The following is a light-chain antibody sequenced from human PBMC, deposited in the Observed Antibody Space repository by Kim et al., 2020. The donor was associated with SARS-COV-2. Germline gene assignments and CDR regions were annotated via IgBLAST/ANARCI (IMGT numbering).Light chain of an antibody. J-gene: IGLJ3*02. CDR3: SVWDSSLRAWV. Sequence: QTATLTCTGNSNNVGYQGAAWLQQHPGHPPKLLSYRSNNRPSGISERLSASRSGNTASLTISGLQPEDEADYYCSVWDSSLRAWVFGGGTQLTVL. CDR2: RSN. CDR1: SNNVGYQG. V-gene: IGLV10-54*01.